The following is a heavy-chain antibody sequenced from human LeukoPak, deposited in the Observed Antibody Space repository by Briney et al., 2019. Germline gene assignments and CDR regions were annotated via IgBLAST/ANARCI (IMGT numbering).Heavy chain of an antibody. V-gene: IGHV1-2*02. CDR2: INLNSGGT. Sequence: GASVKVSCKASGYTFTGYYMHWVRQAPGQGLEWMGWINLNSGGTNYAQKFQGRVTMTRDTSISTAYMELSRLRSDDTAVYYCATSYVWGSYRPNPFDYWGQGTLVTVSS. CDR1: GYTFTGYY. D-gene: IGHD3-16*02. CDR3: ATSYVWGSYRPNPFDY. J-gene: IGHJ4*02.